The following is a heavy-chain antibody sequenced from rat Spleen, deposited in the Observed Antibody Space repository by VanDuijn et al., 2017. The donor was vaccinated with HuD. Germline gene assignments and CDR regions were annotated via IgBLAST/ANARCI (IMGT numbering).Heavy chain of an antibody. CDR2: IRYDGSST. D-gene: IGHD4-3*01. CDR1: GFTLSDYY. J-gene: IGHJ3*01. Sequence: EVQLVESGGGLVQPGRSLKLSCAASGFTLSDYYMAWVRQTPTKGLEWVATIRYDGSSTYYRDSVKGRFTISRDNAKSTLYLQMDSLRSEDTATYYCTTFRGFAYWGQGTLVTVSS. V-gene: IGHV5-20*01. CDR3: TTFRGFAY.